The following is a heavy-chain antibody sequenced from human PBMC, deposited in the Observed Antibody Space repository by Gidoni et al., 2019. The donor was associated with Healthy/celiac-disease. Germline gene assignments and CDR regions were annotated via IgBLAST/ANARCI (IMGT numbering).Heavy chain of an antibody. V-gene: IGHV3-30-3*01. CDR3: ARVGSITIGGRFDY. Sequence: QVQLVESGGGVVQPGRSLRLSCAASGFTFSSYAMHWVRQAPGKGLEWVAVISYDGSNKYYADSVKGRFTISRDNSKNTLYLQMNSLRAEDTAVYYCARVGSITIGGRFDYWGQGTLVTVSS. CDR1: GFTFSSYA. D-gene: IGHD3-10*01. CDR2: ISYDGSNK. J-gene: IGHJ4*02.